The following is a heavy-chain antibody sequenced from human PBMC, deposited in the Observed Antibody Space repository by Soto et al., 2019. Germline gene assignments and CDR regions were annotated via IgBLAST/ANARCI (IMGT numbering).Heavy chain of an antibody. V-gene: IGHV3-53*01. J-gene: IGHJ1*01. D-gene: IGHD3-22*01. Sequence: EVQLVESGGGLIQPGGSLRLSCVASGFTVSSNYMSWVRQAAGRGLEWVSVIYSGGSTYYADSVKGRFTISRDNSKNTLYLQMNSLRAEDTAVYYCARDRVESGYPEYFQHWGQGTLVTVSS. CDR2: IYSGGST. CDR1: GFTVSSNY. CDR3: ARDRVESGYPEYFQH.